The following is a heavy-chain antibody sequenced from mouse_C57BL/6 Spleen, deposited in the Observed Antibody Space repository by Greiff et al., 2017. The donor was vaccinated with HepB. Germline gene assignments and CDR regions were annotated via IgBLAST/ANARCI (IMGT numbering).Heavy chain of an antibody. CDR2: ISSGGSYT. Sequence: EVQRVESGGDLVKPGGSLKLSCAASGFTFSSYGMSWVRQTPDKRLEWVATISSGGSYTYSPDSVKGRFTISRDNAKNTLYLQMSSLKSEDTAMYYCARGDYYGSSYLDYWGQGTTLTVSS. D-gene: IGHD1-1*01. CDR1: GFTFSSYG. J-gene: IGHJ2*01. CDR3: ARGDYYGSSYLDY. V-gene: IGHV5-6*01.